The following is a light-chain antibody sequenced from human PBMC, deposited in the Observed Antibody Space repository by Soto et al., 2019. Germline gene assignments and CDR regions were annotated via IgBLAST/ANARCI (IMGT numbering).Light chain of an antibody. CDR2: EVV. V-gene: IGLV2-8*01. J-gene: IGLJ1*01. CDR3: KSYAGSNTYV. CDR1: KNDIGVYDF. Sequence: QSVLTQPPSASGSPGQSVTISCTGTKNDIGVYDFVSWYQHHPGKDPRLIIYEVVQRPSGVPDRFSGSKSGNTASLTVSGLQAADEAAYFCKSYAGSNTYVFGSGTQVTVL.